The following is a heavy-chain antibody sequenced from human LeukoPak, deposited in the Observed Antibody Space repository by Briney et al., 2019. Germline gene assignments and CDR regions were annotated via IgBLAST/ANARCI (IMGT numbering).Heavy chain of an antibody. CDR1: GFTFSRYA. Sequence: PGGSLRLSCAASGFTFSRYAIHWVRQAPGKGLEWVAAISFDEINKKYADCVKGRFTTSRDNSKNTLYLQMNSLRAEDTAVYYCAREPPGRFTMIVVVRFYFDYWGQGTLVTVSS. CDR3: AREPPGRFTMIVVVRFYFDY. CDR2: ISFDEINK. J-gene: IGHJ4*02. D-gene: IGHD3-22*01. V-gene: IGHV3-30-3*01.